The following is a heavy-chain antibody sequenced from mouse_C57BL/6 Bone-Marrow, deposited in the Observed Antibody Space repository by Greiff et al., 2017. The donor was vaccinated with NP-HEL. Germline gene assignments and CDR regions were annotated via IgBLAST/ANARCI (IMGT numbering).Heavy chain of an antibody. CDR3: ARCPSYHFDY. CDR1: GYTFTDYY. V-gene: IGHV1-76*01. D-gene: IGHD2-10*01. J-gene: IGHJ2*01. Sequence: VQLQQSGAELVRPGASVKLSCKASGYTFTDYYINWVKQRPGQGLEWIARIYPGSGNTYYNEKFKGKATLTAEKSSSTAYMQLSSLTSEDSAVYFCARCPSYHFDYWGQGTTLTVSS. CDR2: IYPGSGNT.